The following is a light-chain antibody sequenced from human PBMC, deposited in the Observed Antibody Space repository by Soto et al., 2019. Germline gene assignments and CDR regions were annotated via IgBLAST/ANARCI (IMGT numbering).Light chain of an antibody. CDR2: EGN. J-gene: IGLJ2*01. V-gene: IGLV2-23*03. CDR1: SRDVGSYNL. CDR3: WSYAGRRAFEV. Sequence: QSVLTQPASVSGSPGQSITISCTGSSRDVGSYNLVSCYQQYPGKAPKLMIFEGNKRPSGVSNRFSASKSGNTASLTISGIQAEDEADYYCWSYAGRRAFEVFGLGTKVTVL.